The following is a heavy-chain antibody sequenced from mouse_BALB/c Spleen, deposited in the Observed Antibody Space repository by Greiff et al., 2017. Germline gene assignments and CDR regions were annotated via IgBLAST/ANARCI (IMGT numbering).Heavy chain of an antibody. CDR3: ASGGLGGYAMDY. D-gene: IGHD3-3*01. V-gene: IGHV1S81*02. Sequence: VQLQQPGAELVKPGASVKLSCKASGYTFTSYWMHWVKQRPGQGLEWIGEINPSNGRTNYNEKFKSKATLTVDKSSSTAYMQLKSLTSEDSAVYYCASGGLGGYAMDYWGQGTSVTVSS. CDR2: INPSNGRT. J-gene: IGHJ4*01. CDR1: GYTFTSYW.